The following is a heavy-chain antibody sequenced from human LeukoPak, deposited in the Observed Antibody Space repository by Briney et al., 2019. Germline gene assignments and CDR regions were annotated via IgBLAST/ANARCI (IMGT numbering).Heavy chain of an antibody. V-gene: IGHV4-59*01. J-gene: IGHJ6*02. CDR1: GGSISSYY. CDR2: IYYSGST. Sequence: SETLSLTCTVSGGSISSYYWSWIRQPPGTGLEWIGYIYYSGSTNYNPSLKSRVTISVDTSKNQFSLKLSSVTAADTAVYYCARVSDSSGYYYYYYGMDVWGQGTTVTVSS. D-gene: IGHD3-22*01. CDR3: ARVSDSSGYYYYYYGMDV.